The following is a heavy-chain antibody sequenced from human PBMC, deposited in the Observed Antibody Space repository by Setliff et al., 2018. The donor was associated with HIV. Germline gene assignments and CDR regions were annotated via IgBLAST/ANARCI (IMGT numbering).Heavy chain of an antibody. Sequence: SETLSLTCAVYGGSLSGHYWSWIRQPPGKGLEWIGESNHVGRTNYNPSLKSRVTVSVDTSKNQFSLKLGSVTAADTAVYYCARVGYYDTSFDYWGQGTLVTVSS. J-gene: IGHJ4*02. V-gene: IGHV4-34*01. CDR3: ARVGYYDTSFDY. D-gene: IGHD3-22*01. CDR1: GGSLSGHY. CDR2: SNHVGRT.